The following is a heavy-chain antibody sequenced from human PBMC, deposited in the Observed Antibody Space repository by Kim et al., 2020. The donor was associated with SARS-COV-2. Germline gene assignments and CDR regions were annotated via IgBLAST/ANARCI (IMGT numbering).Heavy chain of an antibody. V-gene: IGHV4-39*01. J-gene: IGHJ4*02. CDR3: ARRGGMVYATYFDY. CDR1: GGSISSSSYY. D-gene: IGHD2-8*01. CDR2: IYYSGST. Sequence: SETLSLTCTVSGGSISSSSYYWGWIRQPPGKGLEWIGSIYYSGSTYYNPSLKSRVTISVDTSKNQFSLKLSSVTAADTAVYYCARRGGMVYATYFDYWGQGTLVTVSS.